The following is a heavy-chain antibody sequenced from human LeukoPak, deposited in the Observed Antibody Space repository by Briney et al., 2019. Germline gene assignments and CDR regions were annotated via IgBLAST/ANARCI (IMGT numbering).Heavy chain of an antibody. V-gene: IGHV4-38-2*02. Sequence: SETLSLTCTVSGYSISSGYYWGWIRQPPGKGLEWIGSIYYSGSTYYNPSLKSRVTISVDTSKNQFSLKLSSVTAADTAVYYCARGPSSGSYFDYWGQGTLVTVSS. CDR3: ARGPSSGSYFDY. CDR2: IYYSGST. CDR1: GYSISSGYY. J-gene: IGHJ4*02. D-gene: IGHD3-22*01.